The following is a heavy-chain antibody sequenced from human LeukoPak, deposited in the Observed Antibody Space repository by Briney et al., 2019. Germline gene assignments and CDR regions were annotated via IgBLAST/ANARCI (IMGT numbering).Heavy chain of an antibody. D-gene: IGHD6-19*01. J-gene: IGHJ6*03. V-gene: IGHV1-24*01. CDR2: FDSIDSKT. Sequence: ASVKVSCTVSGYSLTELSINWVRQAPGKGPEWMGGFDSIDSKTFSAQKFQGRVTITADKSASTAYMELSSLRSEDTAVYYCASVRAVAGVEDYYYYMDVWGKGTTVTVSS. CDR3: ASVRAVAGVEDYYYYMDV. CDR1: GYSLTELS.